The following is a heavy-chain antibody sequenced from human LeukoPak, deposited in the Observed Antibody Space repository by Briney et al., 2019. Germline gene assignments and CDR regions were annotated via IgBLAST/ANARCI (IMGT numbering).Heavy chain of an antibody. V-gene: IGHV3-9*01. J-gene: IGHJ3*02. CDR2: ISWNSGSI. CDR3: AKDQGAAEFYDAFDI. Sequence: PGGSLRLSCAASGFTFSDYYMSWVRQAPGKGLEWVSGISWNSGSIGYADSVKGRFTISRDNSKNTLYLQMNSLRAEDTAVYYCAKDQGAAEFYDAFDIWGQGTMVTVSS. D-gene: IGHD6-13*01. CDR1: GFTFSDYY.